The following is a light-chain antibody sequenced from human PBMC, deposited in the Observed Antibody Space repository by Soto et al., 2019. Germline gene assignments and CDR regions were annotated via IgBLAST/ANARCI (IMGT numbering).Light chain of an antibody. Sequence: EVVLTQSPGTLSLSPGERATLSCRASQSVSSSYLAWYQQKPGQAPRLLIYGASSRATGIPDRFSGSGSGTDFTLTISRLEPEDFEVYYCQQYGNSPPKTFGQGTKVDIK. CDR1: QSVSSSY. J-gene: IGKJ1*01. V-gene: IGKV3-20*01. CDR3: QQYGNSPPKT. CDR2: GAS.